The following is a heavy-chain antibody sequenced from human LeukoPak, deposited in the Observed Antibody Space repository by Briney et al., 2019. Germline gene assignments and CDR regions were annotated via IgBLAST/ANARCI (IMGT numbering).Heavy chain of an antibody. V-gene: IGHV3-7*01. CDR3: ARRVTTKLRYFDY. D-gene: IGHD4-17*01. CDR1: GFTFSSYW. Sequence: GGSLRLSCAASGFTFSSYWMSWVRQAPGKGLEWVANIKQDGSEKYYVDSVKGRFTISRDNAKNSLYLQMNSLRAEDTAVYYCARRVTTKLRYFDYCGQGTLVTVSS. CDR2: IKQDGSEK. J-gene: IGHJ4*02.